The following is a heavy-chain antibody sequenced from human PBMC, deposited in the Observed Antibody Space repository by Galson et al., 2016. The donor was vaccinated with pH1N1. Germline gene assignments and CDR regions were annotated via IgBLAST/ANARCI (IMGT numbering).Heavy chain of an antibody. J-gene: IGHJ6*02. Sequence: SLRLSCAASGFTFSDFYMSWFRQAPGKGLESVSYISSSGSTIYYADSVKGRFTISRDNAKNSLYLQMNSLRAEDTAVYYCARSRLAAIYYYGMDVWGQGTTVTVSS. D-gene: IGHD2-2*01. CDR2: ISSSGSTI. CDR1: GFTFSDFY. V-gene: IGHV3-11*01. CDR3: ARSRLAAIYYYGMDV.